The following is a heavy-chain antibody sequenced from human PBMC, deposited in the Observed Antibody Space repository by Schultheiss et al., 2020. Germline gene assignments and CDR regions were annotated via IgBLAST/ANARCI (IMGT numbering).Heavy chain of an antibody. CDR1: GFTFDNYA. CDR3: ARDIVNSGWYGAFDI. J-gene: IGHJ3*02. V-gene: IGHV3-23*01. Sequence: GESLKISCAASGFTFDNYAITWVRQAPGKGLEWVSGISASGGSTYHADSVKGRFTISRDNAKNSLYLQMNSLRAEDTAVYYCARDIVNSGWYGAFDIWGQGTMVTVSS. D-gene: IGHD6-19*01. CDR2: ISASGGST.